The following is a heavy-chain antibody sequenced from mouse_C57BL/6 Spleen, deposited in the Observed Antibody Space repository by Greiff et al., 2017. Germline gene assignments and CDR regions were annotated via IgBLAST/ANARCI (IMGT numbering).Heavy chain of an antibody. CDR3: ATLRYYFDY. CDR2: ISYDGSN. V-gene: IGHV3-6*01. Sequence: EVQLQQSGPGLVKPSQSLSLTCSVTGYSITSGYYWNWIRQFPGNNLEWMCYISYDGSNNYNPSLKNRVSITRDTSKNQFFLKLNSVTTEDTATYYCATLRYYFDYWGQGTTLTVSS. CDR1: GYSITSGYY. J-gene: IGHJ2*01. D-gene: IGHD1-1*01.